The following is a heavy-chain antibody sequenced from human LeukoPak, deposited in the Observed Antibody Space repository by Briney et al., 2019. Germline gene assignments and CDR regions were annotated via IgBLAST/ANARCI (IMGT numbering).Heavy chain of an antibody. CDR3: ARSDGSGSYPVDY. Sequence: GGSLRLSCVASGLTFRSYGMHWVRQAPGKGLEWVAITVYDGSSKCYADSVKGRFTISRDNSKNTLYLQMNSLRPDDTAVYYCARSDGSGSYPVDYWGQGALVTVSS. V-gene: IGHV3-30*19. CDR2: TVYDGSSK. J-gene: IGHJ4*02. CDR1: GLTFRSYG. D-gene: IGHD3-10*01.